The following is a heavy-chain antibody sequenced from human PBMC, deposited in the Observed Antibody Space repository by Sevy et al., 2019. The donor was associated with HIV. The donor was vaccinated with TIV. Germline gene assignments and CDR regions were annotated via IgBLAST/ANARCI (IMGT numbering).Heavy chain of an antibody. CDR1: GYTFTGYY. V-gene: IGHV1-2*02. CDR3: ARHRPGIAAAGSQGWFDP. J-gene: IGHJ5*02. D-gene: IGHD6-13*01. Sequence: ASVKVSCKASGYTFTGYYMHWVRQAPGQGLEWMGWINPNSGGTNYAQKFQGRVTMTRDTSISTAYMELSRLRSDDTAVYYCARHRPGIAAAGSQGWFDPWGQGTLVTVSS. CDR2: INPNSGGT.